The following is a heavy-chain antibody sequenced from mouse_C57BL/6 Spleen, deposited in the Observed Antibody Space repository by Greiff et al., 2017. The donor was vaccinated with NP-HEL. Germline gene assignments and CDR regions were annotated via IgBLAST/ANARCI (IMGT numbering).Heavy chain of an antibody. CDR2: IYPGDGDT. J-gene: IGHJ3*01. V-gene: IGHV1-82*01. Sequence: VQLQQSGPELVKPGASVKISCKASGYAFSSSWMNWVKQRPGKGLEWIGRIYPGDGDTNYNGKFKGKATLTADKSSSTAYMQLSSLTSEGSAVYFCASGPYYYGSSSWFAYWGQGTLVTVSA. CDR1: GYAFSSSW. D-gene: IGHD1-1*01. CDR3: ASGPYYYGSSSWFAY.